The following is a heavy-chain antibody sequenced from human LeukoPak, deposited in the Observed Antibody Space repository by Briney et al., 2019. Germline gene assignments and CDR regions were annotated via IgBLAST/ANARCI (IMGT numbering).Heavy chain of an antibody. V-gene: IGHV4-39*07. D-gene: IGHD5-24*01. J-gene: IGHJ4*02. CDR3: ARARAATIAFQ. CDR2: INHSGST. CDR1: GGSISSGDYY. Sequence: SETLSLTCTVSGGSISSGDYYWSWIRQPPGKGLEWIGEINHSGSTNYNPSLKSRVTISVDTSKNQFSLKLSSVTAADTAVYYCARARAATIAFQWGQGTLVTVSS.